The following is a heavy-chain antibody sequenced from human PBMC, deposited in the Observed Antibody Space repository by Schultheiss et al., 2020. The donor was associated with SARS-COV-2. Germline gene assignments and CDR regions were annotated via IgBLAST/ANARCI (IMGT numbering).Heavy chain of an antibody. CDR2: ISAYNGNT. Sequence: ASVKVSCKASGYTFTSYGISWVRQAPGQGLEWMGWISAYNGNTNYAQNFQGWVTMTGDTSISTAYMELSSLRSDDTAVYYCVRGYNTNWGRGTDAFDIWGQGTMVTVSS. V-gene: IGHV1-18*01. J-gene: IGHJ3*02. CDR1: GYTFTSYG. CDR3: VRGYNTNWGRGTDAFDI. D-gene: IGHD1-14*01.